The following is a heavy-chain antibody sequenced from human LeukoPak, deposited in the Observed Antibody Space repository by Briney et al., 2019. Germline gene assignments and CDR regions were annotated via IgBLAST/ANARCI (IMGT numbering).Heavy chain of an antibody. CDR2: IIPILGIA. Sequence: SVKVSCKASGGTFSSYAISWVRQAPGQGLEWMGRIIPILGIANYAQKCQGRVTITADKSTSTAYMELSSLRSEDTAVYYCARESHYDYYDSSGYYFDYWGQGTLVTVSS. D-gene: IGHD3-22*01. V-gene: IGHV1-69*04. CDR1: GGTFSSYA. CDR3: ARESHYDYYDSSGYYFDY. J-gene: IGHJ4*02.